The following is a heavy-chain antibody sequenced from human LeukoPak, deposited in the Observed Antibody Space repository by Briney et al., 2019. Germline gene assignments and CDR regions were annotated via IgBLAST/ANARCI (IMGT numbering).Heavy chain of an antibody. Sequence: PGGSLRLSCAASGFTFNSYTMNWVRQAPRKGLEWISYISRTGTTIYYADSVKGRFTISRDNAKTSLYLQMNSLRFTATGLYFCARDLGSGDHGLLVWGQGTLLTVSS. CDR1: GFTFNSYT. V-gene: IGHV3-48*01. CDR2: ISRTGTTI. J-gene: IGHJ4*02. CDR3: ARDLGSGDHGLLV. D-gene: IGHD2-21*02.